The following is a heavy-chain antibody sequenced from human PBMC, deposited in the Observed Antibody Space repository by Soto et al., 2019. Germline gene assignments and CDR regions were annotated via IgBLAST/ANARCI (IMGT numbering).Heavy chain of an antibody. CDR1: GFTFSSYA. Sequence: GGSLRLSCAASGFTFSSYAMSWVRQAPGKGLEWVSAISGSGGSTYYADSVKGRFTISRDNSKNTLYLQMNSLRAEDTAVYYCAKDRGSGGTTLYYFDYWGQGTLVTVSS. V-gene: IGHV3-23*01. CDR2: ISGSGGST. J-gene: IGHJ4*02. D-gene: IGHD3-10*01. CDR3: AKDRGSGGTTLYYFDY.